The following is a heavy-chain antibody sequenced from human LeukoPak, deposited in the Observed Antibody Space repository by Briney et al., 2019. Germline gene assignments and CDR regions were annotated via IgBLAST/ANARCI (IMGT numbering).Heavy chain of an antibody. CDR3: ARDVGGDYEVPFDY. D-gene: IGHD4-17*01. V-gene: IGHV3-30*04. J-gene: IGHJ4*02. Sequence: GGSLRLSCATSGFTLSSHAMHWVRQAPGKGLEWVAVISYDGSNKYYADSVKGRFTISRDNSKNTLYLQMNSLRAEDTAVYYCARDVGGDYEVPFDYWGQGTLVTVSS. CDR1: GFTLSSHA. CDR2: ISYDGSNK.